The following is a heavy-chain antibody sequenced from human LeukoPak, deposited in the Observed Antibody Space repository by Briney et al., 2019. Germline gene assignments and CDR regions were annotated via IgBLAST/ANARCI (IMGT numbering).Heavy chain of an antibody. J-gene: IGHJ6*02. CDR3: ARDELYNGYYSVKYHYNGMDV. V-gene: IGHV1-2*06. Sequence: ASVKVSCKASGYTFTDYYVHWVRQAPGQGLEWMGRINAKSGDTNAAQRFQGRVTMTRVTSITTAYLELSRLRSDDTAVYYCARDELYNGYYSVKYHYNGMDVWGQGTTVTVSS. D-gene: IGHD3-3*01. CDR1: GYTFTDYY. CDR2: INAKSGDT.